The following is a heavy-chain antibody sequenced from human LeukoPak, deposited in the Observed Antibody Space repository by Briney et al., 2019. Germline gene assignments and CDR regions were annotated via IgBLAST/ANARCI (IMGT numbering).Heavy chain of an antibody. D-gene: IGHD2-15*01. J-gene: IGHJ4*02. Sequence: GGSLRLSCAASGFTFSRYWMHWVRHAPGKGLVWVSRINTDGSRTDYADSVKGRFTISRDNAKNTLYLQMNSLGAEDTAVYSCASDFTGSDDYWGQGTLVTVSS. V-gene: IGHV3-74*01. CDR2: INTDGSRT. CDR3: ASDFTGSDDY. CDR1: GFTFSRYW.